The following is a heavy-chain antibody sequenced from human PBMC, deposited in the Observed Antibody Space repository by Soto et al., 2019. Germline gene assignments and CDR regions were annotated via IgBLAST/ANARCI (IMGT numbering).Heavy chain of an antibody. Sequence: SETLSLTCTVSGDSISTYYWPCIRLPPWKGLEWIVYIYYTGDTNYNPSLKSRVTISLDTSKNQFSLKLSSVTAADTAVYYCARDPSGHPPLYRLDPWAQGTLVTVSS. J-gene: IGHJ5*02. CDR1: GDSISTYY. CDR2: IYYTGDT. D-gene: IGHD2-2*02. V-gene: IGHV4-59*01. CDR3: ARDPSGHPPLYRLDP.